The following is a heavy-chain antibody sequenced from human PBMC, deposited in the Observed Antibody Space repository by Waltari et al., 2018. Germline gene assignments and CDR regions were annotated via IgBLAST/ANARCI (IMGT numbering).Heavy chain of an antibody. Sequence: EVQLVESGGGLVQPGGSLRLSCAASGFTFSSYSMNWVRQAPGKGLEWVSYISSSSSTIYYADSVKGRFTISRDNAKNSLYLQMNSLRAEDTAVYYCARDKEDHYYYYYGMDVWGQGITVTVSS. CDR1: GFTFSSYS. J-gene: IGHJ6*02. CDR2: ISSSSSTI. CDR3: ARDKEDHYYYYYGMDV. V-gene: IGHV3-48*01.